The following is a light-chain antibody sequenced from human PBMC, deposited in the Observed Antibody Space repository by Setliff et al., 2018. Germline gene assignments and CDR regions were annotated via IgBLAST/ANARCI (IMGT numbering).Light chain of an antibody. CDR3: ASYIGSSTHV. CDR1: SSNVGGYNS. CDR2: EVS. Sequence: QSALTQPASVSGSPGQSITISCTGTSSNVGGYNSVSWFQQLPAKAPKLIIYEVSNRPSGVSNRFSGSKSGDTASLTISGLQAEDEADYHCASYIGSSTHVFGSGTKVTVL. V-gene: IGLV2-14*01. J-gene: IGLJ1*01.